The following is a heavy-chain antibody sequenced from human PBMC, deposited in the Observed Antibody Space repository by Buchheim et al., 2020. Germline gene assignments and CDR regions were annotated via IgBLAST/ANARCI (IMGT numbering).Heavy chain of an antibody. CDR1: GGSISSYY. J-gene: IGHJ2*01. D-gene: IGHD6-6*01. CDR3: ARCSSSSVQVGWYFDL. CDR2: IYYSGST. V-gene: IGHV4-59*01. Sequence: QVQLQESGPGLVKPSETLSLTCTVSGGSISSYYWSWIRQPPGKGLEWIGYIYYSGSTNYNPSLKSRVTISVDTSKNQFSLKLSSVTAADTAVYYCARCSSSSVQVGWYFDLWGRGTL.